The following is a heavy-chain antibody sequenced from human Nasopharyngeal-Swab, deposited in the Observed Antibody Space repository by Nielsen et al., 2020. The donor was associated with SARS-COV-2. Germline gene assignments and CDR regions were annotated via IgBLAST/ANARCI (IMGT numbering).Heavy chain of an antibody. CDR2: IGDKAHNYAT. CDR1: GFVFSGSA. CDR3: TTDYYFDY. D-gene: IGHD4/OR15-4a*01. J-gene: IGHJ4*02. V-gene: IGHV3-73*01. Sequence: GESLKISCAASGFVFSGSAIHWVRQASGKGLEWVGRIGDKAHNYATTYAASVKGRFTISRDDSKNTAFLQMDSLNTEDTALYYCTTDYYFDYWGQGTLVRLL.